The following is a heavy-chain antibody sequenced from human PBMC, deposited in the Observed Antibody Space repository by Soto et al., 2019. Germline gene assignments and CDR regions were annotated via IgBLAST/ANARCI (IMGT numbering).Heavy chain of an antibody. V-gene: IGHV1-8*01. CDR1: GYTFSSYD. D-gene: IGHD2-21*01. Sequence: QVQLVQSGAEVKKPGASVKVSCKASGYTFSSYDINWVRQATGQGLEWMGWMNPKSGYTGYAQKFQGRVTRTRDTSISTAYMEVSSLRSEDTAIYYCARAYGDLDVWGQGTTVTVSS. CDR2: MNPKSGYT. CDR3: ARAYGDLDV. J-gene: IGHJ6*02.